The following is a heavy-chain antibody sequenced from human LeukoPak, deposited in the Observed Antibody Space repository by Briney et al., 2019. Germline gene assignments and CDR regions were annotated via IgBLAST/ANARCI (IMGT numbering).Heavy chain of an antibody. V-gene: IGHV4-59*12. CDR2: IYYSGST. CDR1: GGSISSYY. CDR3: ARLRLYSSSSDY. J-gene: IGHJ4*02. D-gene: IGHD6-6*01. Sequence: SETLSLTCTVSGGSISSYYWSWIRQPPGKGLEWIGYIYYSGSTNYNPSLKSRVTISVDTSKNQFSLKLSSVTAADTAVYYCARLRLYSSSSDYWGQGTLVTVSS.